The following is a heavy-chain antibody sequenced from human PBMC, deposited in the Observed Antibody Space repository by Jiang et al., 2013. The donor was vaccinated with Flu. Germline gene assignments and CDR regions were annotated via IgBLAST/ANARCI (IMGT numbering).Heavy chain of an antibody. CDR3: ARDGAGTIYWYFDL. D-gene: IGHD6-19*01. V-gene: IGHV1-2*04. Sequence: LEWMGWINPNTGVTNYAQKFQGWVTMTRDTSISTAYMELSRLKSDDTAVYYCARDGAGTIYWYFDLWGRGTLVTVSS. J-gene: IGHJ2*01. CDR2: INPNTGVT.